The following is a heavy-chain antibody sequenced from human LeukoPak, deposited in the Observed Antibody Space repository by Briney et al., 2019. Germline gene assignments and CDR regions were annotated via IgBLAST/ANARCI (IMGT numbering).Heavy chain of an antibody. CDR2: IYYSGST. V-gene: IGHV4-30-4*08. CDR3: ARVVYDYVWGTKGAFDI. J-gene: IGHJ3*02. D-gene: IGHD3-16*01. CDR1: GGSISSGDYY. Sequence: SETLSLTCTVSGGSISSGDYYWSWIRQPPGKGLEWIGYIYYSGSTYYNPSLKSRVTISVDTSKNQFSLKLSSVTAADTAVYYCARVVYDYVWGTKGAFDIRGQGTMVTVSS.